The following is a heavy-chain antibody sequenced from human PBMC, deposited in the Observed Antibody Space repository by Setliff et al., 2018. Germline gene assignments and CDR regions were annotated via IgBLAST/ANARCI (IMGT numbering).Heavy chain of an antibody. CDR1: GYTFNNYF. J-gene: IGHJ3*02. D-gene: IGHD4-17*01. CDR3: ARLTTLTTWFELGAFDI. V-gene: IGHV1-2*06. CDR2: FHPYSGHT. Sequence: ASVKVSCKASGYTFNNYFLHWVRQAPGQGLEWMGRFHPYSGHTNYAQNFQGRVTMTMDASITTAYMELSRLTSDDTAVYYCARLTTLTTWFELGAFDIWGQGTMVTV.